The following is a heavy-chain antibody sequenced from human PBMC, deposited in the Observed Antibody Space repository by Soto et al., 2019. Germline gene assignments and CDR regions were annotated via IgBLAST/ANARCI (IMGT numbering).Heavy chain of an antibody. Sequence: EVQLVESGGGLVQPGGSLRLSCAASGFTFSSYSMKWVRQAPGKGLEWGSYISSSSSTIYYADSVKGRFTISRDNAKNSLYLQMNSLRDEDTAVYYCAREGVYYGSGTSYGMDVWGQGTTVTVSS. CDR2: ISSSSSTI. V-gene: IGHV3-48*02. D-gene: IGHD3-10*01. J-gene: IGHJ6*02. CDR1: GFTFSSYS. CDR3: AREGVYYGSGTSYGMDV.